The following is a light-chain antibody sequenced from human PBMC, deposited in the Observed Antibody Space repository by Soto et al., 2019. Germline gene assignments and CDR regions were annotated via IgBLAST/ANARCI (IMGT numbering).Light chain of an antibody. CDR3: QQYNNRPPIT. V-gene: IGKV3-15*01. CDR2: YAS. CDR1: QSVSNN. Sequence: EIMMTQSPATLSVSPGERATLSCRASQSVSNNVAWYQQKPGQAPRLLIYYASTRATGIPARFSGSGSGTEFTLTISSRQSEDFALYYCQQYNNRPPITFGQGTRLEIK. J-gene: IGKJ5*01.